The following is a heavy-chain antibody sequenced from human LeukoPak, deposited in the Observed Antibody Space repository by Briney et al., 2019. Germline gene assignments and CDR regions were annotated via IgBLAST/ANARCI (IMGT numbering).Heavy chain of an antibody. CDR1: GFTFSSYW. CDR3: ASEYYGSGSEPTFDY. CDR2: IKQVGSEK. Sequence: PGGSLRLSCAASGFTFSSYWMSWVRQAPGKGLEWVANIKQVGSEKYYVDSVKGRFTISRDNAKNSLYLQMNSLRAEDTAVYYCASEYYGSGSEPTFDYWGQGTLVTVSS. J-gene: IGHJ4*02. V-gene: IGHV3-7*01. D-gene: IGHD3-10*01.